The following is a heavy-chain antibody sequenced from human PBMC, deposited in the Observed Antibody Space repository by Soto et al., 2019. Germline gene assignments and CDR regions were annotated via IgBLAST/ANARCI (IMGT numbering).Heavy chain of an antibody. CDR1: GYSFTSYW. Sequence: GASLKISCKGSGYSFTSYWISWVRQMPGKGLEWMGRIDPSASYTNYSPSFQGHVTISADKSISTAYLQWSSLKASDTAMYYCARLGSSSTFHYYYYYGMDVWGQGTTVTV. J-gene: IGHJ6*02. D-gene: IGHD6-6*01. CDR3: ARLGSSSTFHYYYYYGMDV. CDR2: IDPSASYT. V-gene: IGHV5-10-1*01.